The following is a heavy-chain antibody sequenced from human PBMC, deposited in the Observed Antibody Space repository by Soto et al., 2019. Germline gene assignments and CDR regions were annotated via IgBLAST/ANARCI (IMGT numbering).Heavy chain of an antibody. V-gene: IGHV5-10-1*01. CDR3: ARATYYYDSSGYYPPAY. Sequence: GESLKISCKGSGYSFTSYWISGVRQMPGKGLEWMGRIDPSDSYTNYSPSFQGHVTISADKSISTAYLQWSSLKASDTAMYYCARATYYYDSSGYYPPAYWGQGTLVTVSS. J-gene: IGHJ4*02. CDR2: IDPSDSYT. D-gene: IGHD3-22*01. CDR1: GYSFTSYW.